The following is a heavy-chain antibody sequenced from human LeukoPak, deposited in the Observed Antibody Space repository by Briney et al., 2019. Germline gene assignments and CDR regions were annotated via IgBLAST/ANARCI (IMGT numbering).Heavy chain of an antibody. CDR3: ARLNLLYYYDSSGYRNDAFDI. CDR2: IYPGDSDT. CDR1: GYSFTSYW. D-gene: IGHD3-22*01. V-gene: IGHV5-51*01. Sequence: GESLKISRKGSGYSFTSYWIGWVRQMPGKGLEWMGIIYPGDSDTRYSPSFQGQVTISADKSISTAYLQWSSLKASDTAMYYCARLNLLYYYDSSGYRNDAFDIWGQGTMVTVSS. J-gene: IGHJ3*02.